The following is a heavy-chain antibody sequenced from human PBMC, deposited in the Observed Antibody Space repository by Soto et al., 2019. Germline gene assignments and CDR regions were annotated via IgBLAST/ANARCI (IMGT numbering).Heavy chain of an antibody. D-gene: IGHD4-4*01. J-gene: IGHJ6*02. Sequence: GGSLRLSCAASGFTFSSYAMSWVRQAPGKGLDWVAAISGSVGGTYYADSVKGRFTISRDISKNSLYLQMNSLRAEDTAVYYCAKSGNSRADYYYYGLDVWGQGTTVTVSS. V-gene: IGHV3-23*01. CDR1: GFTFSSYA. CDR2: ISGSVGGT. CDR3: AKSGNSRADYYYYGLDV.